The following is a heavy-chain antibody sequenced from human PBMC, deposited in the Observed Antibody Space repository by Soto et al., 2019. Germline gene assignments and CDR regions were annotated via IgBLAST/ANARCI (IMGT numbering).Heavy chain of an antibody. V-gene: IGHV1-69*13. Sequence: SVKVSCKASGGTFSSYSISWVLQAPGQGLEWMGGIIPIFGTANYAQKFQGRVTITADESTSTAYMELSSLRSEDTAVYYCARDIVVVVAARDYYGMDVWGQGTTVTVSS. CDR2: IIPIFGTA. J-gene: IGHJ6*02. CDR3: ARDIVVVVAARDYYGMDV. CDR1: GGTFSSYS. D-gene: IGHD2-15*01.